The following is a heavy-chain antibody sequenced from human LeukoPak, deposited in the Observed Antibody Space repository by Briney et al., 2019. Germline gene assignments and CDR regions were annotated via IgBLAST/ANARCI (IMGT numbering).Heavy chain of an antibody. V-gene: IGHV3-23*01. J-gene: IGHJ6*04. CDR2: ISGSGVNT. CDR1: GSTFSSYA. D-gene: IGHD3-10*02. Sequence: PGGSLRLSCAASGSTFSSYAMTWVRQAPGKGLEWVSVISGSGVNTDYADSVKGRVTISRDNSKNTLYLQMNSLRAEDTAVYYCAELGITMIGGVWGKGTTVTISS. CDR3: AELGITMIGGV.